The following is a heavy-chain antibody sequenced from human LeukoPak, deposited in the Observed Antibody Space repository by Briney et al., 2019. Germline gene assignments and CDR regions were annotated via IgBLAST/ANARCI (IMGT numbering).Heavy chain of an antibody. CDR2: IYYSGNT. CDR1: GDSIISSSYF. CDR3: ARIAWYFEQAFDI. J-gene: IGHJ3*02. D-gene: IGHD1/OR15-1a*01. V-gene: IGHV4-39*01. Sequence: SETLSLTCTVSGDSIISSSYFWGWIRQPPGRGLEWIGSIYYSGNTYYNPSLKSRVTISVDTSKNQFSLKLSSVTAADTAVYYCARIAWYFEQAFDIWGQGTMVTVSS.